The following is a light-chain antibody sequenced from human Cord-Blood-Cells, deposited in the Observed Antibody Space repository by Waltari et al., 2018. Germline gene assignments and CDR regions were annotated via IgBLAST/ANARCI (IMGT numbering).Light chain of an antibody. CDR1: QSVSSY. Sequence: EIVVTQSSATLPLSPGVRATLSCTASQSVSSYLAWYQQKPGQAPRLLIYDASNRATGIPARFSGSGSGTDFTLTISSLEPEDFAVYYCQQRSNWLFTFGGGTKVEIK. J-gene: IGKJ4*01. CDR2: DAS. CDR3: QQRSNWLFT. V-gene: IGKV3-11*01.